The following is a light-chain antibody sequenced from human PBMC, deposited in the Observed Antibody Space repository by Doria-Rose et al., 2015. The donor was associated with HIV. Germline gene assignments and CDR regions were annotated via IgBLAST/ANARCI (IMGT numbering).Light chain of an antibody. CDR1: QSLLYTSKNY. J-gene: IGKJ3*01. V-gene: IGKV4-1*01. CDR3: QQYYGTPS. CDR2: WAS. Sequence: DIRVTQSPESLGMSLGERATLNCKSNQSLLYTSKNYLAWYQKKPGQPPKLLIYWASTRQSGVPARFSGSGSGTDFTLTISSLEAEDVAVYYCQQYYGTPSFGPGTTVDIK.